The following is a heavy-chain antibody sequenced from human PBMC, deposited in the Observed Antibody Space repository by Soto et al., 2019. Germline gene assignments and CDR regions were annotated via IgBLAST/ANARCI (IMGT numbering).Heavy chain of an antibody. J-gene: IGHJ4*02. CDR3: ARRERSIAARHFDY. CDR2: IEPSDSYT. D-gene: IGHD6-6*01. Sequence: GESLKISCKGSGYSFTSYWISWVRQMPGKGLEWMGRIEPSDSYTNYSPSFQGHVTISADKSISTAYLQWSSLKASDTAMYYCARRERSIAARHFDYWGQGTLVTVSS. V-gene: IGHV5-10-1*01. CDR1: GYSFTSYW.